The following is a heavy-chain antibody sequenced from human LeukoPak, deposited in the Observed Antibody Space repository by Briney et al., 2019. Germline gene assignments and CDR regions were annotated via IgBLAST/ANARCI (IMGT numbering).Heavy chain of an antibody. J-gene: IGHJ5*02. CDR3: ARGTRDSSSWRWFDP. D-gene: IGHD6-13*01. V-gene: IGHV4-34*01. CDR2: INHSGST. Sequence: SETLSLTCAVYGGSFSGYYWSWIRQPPGKGLEWIGEINHSGSTNYSPSLKSRVTISVDTSKNQFSLKLSSVTAADTAVYYCARGTRDSSSWRWFDPWGQGTLVTVSS. CDR1: GGSFSGYY.